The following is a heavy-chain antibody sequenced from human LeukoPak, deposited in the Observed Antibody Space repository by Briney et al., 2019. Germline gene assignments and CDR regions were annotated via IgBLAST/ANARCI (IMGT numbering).Heavy chain of an antibody. V-gene: IGHV3-30*02. CDR3: ATVCDRGYYFNS. CDR1: GFSFSDYA. D-gene: IGHD3-22*01. CDR2: ISYDERDQ. Sequence: GGSLRLSCAASGFSFSDYAIHWVRQAPGQGLQWVASISYDERDQFYADSVKGRFTLSRDNSKNTLYLHIHSLRTEDTAVYYCATVCDRGYYFNSWGQGARVTVSS. J-gene: IGHJ4*02.